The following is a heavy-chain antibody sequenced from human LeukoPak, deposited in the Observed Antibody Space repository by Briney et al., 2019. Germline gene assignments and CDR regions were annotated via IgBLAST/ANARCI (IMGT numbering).Heavy chain of an antibody. CDR2: IIPIFGTA. D-gene: IGHD2-2*01. J-gene: IGHJ6*04. V-gene: IGHV1-69*06. CDR1: GGTFSSYA. Sequence: SVKVSCKASGGTFSSYAISWVRQAPGQGLEWMGGIIPIFGTANYAQKFQGRVTITADKSTSTAYMELSSLRSEDTAVYYCAREGVVVVPAAINPDNYSMDVWGKGTTVTVSS. CDR3: AREGVVVVPAAINPDNYSMDV.